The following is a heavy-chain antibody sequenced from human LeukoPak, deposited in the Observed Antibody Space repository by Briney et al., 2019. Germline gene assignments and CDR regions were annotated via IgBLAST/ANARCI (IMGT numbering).Heavy chain of an antibody. J-gene: IGHJ4*02. D-gene: IGHD3-9*01. V-gene: IGHV3-23*01. CDR2: ISGSGGST. CDR1: GFTFSSYA. Sequence: PGGSLRLSCAASGFTFSSYAMSWVRQAPGKGLEWVSAISGSGGSTYYADSVKGRFTISRDNSKNTLYMQMNSLRAEDTAVYYCAKSFYYDILNPFDCWGQGTLVTVSS. CDR3: AKSFYYDILNPFDC.